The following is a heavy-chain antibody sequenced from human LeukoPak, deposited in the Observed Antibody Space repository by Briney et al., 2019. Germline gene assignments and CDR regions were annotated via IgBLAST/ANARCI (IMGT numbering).Heavy chain of an antibody. CDR1: GGSFSGYY. CDR2: INHSGST. J-gene: IGHJ6*02. CDR3: ARGLDFWSGYYKNYGMDV. D-gene: IGHD3-3*01. Sequence: SETLSLTCAVYGGSFSGYYWSWIRQPPGKGLEWIGEINHSGSTNYNPSFKSRVTISVDTSKNQFSLKLSSVTAADTAVYYCARGLDFWSGYYKNYGMDVWGQGTTVTVSS. V-gene: IGHV4-34*01.